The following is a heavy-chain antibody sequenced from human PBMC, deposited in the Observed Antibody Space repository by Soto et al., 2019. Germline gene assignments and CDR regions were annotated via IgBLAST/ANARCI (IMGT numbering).Heavy chain of an antibody. Sequence: QVQLVQSGAEAKKPGSSVKLSCKASGGTFRNYAINWVRQAPGQGLEWMGGSIPVLGTANYAQTFQGRFTITADESTSTAYMELSSLRSEDTAVYYCAIPLPEQQLVRGAFDHWGQGTLVTVAS. J-gene: IGHJ4*02. CDR1: GGTFRNYA. V-gene: IGHV1-69*01. D-gene: IGHD6-13*01. CDR2: SIPVLGTA. CDR3: AIPLPEQQLVRGAFDH.